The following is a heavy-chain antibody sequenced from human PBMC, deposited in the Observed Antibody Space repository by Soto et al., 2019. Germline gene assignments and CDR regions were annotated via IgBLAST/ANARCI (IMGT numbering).Heavy chain of an antibody. V-gene: IGHV1-3*01. D-gene: IGHD1-1*01. CDR2: INAGNGNT. CDR3: ARDGGYFSGWNPYWFDP. CDR1: GYTFTSYA. J-gene: IGHJ5*02. Sequence: ASVKVSCKASGYTFTSYAMHWVRQAPGQRLEWMGWINAGNGNTKYSQKFQGRVTITRDTSASTAYMELSSLRSEDTAVYYCARDGGYFSGWNPYWFDPWCQGTLVSVSS.